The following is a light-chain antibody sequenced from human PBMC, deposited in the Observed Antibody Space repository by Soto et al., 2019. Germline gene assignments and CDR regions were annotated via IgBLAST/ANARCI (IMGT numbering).Light chain of an antibody. J-gene: IGKJ4*01. CDR1: QSIPSSF. Sequence: EIVLTQSPGSLSLSPGERATLSCRASQSIPSSFLAWFQQKPGQAPSLLIYGASSRATGIPDRFSASGSGTKFTLTISRVASEDFAVYSCQQYSSAPFTLGGGTKV. V-gene: IGKV3-20*01. CDR2: GAS. CDR3: QQYSSAPFT.